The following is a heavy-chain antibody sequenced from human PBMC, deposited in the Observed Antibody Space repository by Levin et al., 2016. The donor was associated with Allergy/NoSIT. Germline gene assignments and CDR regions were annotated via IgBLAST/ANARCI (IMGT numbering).Heavy chain of an antibody. CDR1: GFTFDTYA. J-gene: IGHJ4*02. D-gene: IGHD2-15*01. CDR2: ISSGRAT. CDR3: GRGWYYFDA. Sequence: GESLKISCAASGFTFDTYAMTWVRQAPGRGLEWVSIISSGRATYYANSVKGRFIISRDNSKNSLYLQMDRLTIEDTAIYYCGRGWYYFDAWGQGTLVTVSS. V-gene: IGHV3-23*01.